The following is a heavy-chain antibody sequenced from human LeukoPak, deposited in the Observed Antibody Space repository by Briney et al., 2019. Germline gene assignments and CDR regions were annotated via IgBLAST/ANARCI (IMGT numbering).Heavy chain of an antibody. V-gene: IGHV3-23*01. J-gene: IGHJ4*02. Sequence: PGGSLRLSCAASGFTFSTFAMIWVRQPPGKGLEWVSSIFPSGGEIRYADSVRGRFTISRDNSKSTLSLQMNSLRAEDTAIYYCATYRQVLLPFESWGQGTLVTVSS. CDR2: IFPSGGEI. D-gene: IGHD2-8*02. CDR3: ATYRQVLLPFES. CDR1: GFTFSTFA.